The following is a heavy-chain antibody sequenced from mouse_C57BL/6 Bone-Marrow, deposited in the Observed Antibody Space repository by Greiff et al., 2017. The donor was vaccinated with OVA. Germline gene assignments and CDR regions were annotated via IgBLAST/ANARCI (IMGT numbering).Heavy chain of an antibody. Sequence: EVKVVESGGGLVQPKGSLKLSCAASGFTFNTYAMHWVRQAPGKGLEWVARIRSKSSNYATYYADSVKDRFTISSDDAKSMLYLQMNNLRTEDTAMYYCVREVDDDDCFDYWGQGTLVTVSA. J-gene: IGHJ3*01. CDR1: GFTFNTYA. CDR2: IRSKSSNYAT. V-gene: IGHV10-3*01. CDR3: VREVDDDDCFDY. D-gene: IGHD2-4*01.